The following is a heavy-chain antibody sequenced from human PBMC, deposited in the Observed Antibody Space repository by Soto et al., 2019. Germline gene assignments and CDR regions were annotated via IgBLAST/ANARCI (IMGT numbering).Heavy chain of an antibody. D-gene: IGHD2-15*01. Sequence: SETLSLTCTVSGVSISSGAYSWSWIRLPPGKRLEWIGYIYHRGTSHYNPSLKSRVTMSVDRSRNQFSLNLRSVTAADTAVYYCARTLDLGGSAGTNWFDPWGQGTLVTVSS. CDR3: ARTLDLGGSAGTNWFDP. CDR1: GVSISSGAYS. CDR2: IYHRGTS. V-gene: IGHV4-30-2*01. J-gene: IGHJ5*02.